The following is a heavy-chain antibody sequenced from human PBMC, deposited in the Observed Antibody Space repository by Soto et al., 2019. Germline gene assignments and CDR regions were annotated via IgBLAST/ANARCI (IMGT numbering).Heavy chain of an antibody. Sequence: EVQLVESGGGLVQPGGSLRLSCAASGFVFSIYWMHWVRQAQGKGLEWVSRISDDASTIHYADSGKGRFSISRDNAQNILFLEMTALRDDDTAVYYCVRGPRPSSVGTGAFWGQGSPVTVSS. CDR2: ISDDASTI. D-gene: IGHD3-10*01. V-gene: IGHV3-74*01. J-gene: IGHJ4*02. CDR1: GFVFSIYW. CDR3: VRGPRPSSVGTGAF.